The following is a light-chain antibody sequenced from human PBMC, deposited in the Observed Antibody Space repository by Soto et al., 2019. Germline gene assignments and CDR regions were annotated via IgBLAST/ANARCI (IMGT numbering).Light chain of an antibody. CDR2: GAS. Sequence: EIVLTQSPGTLSLSPGERATLSCRASQSVSSSYLAWYQQKPGQAPRLLIYGASSRATGIPDRFSGSGSGTDFTFTISRLEPEDFAVYYCQQYGSSRTFGPGTKVDIK. J-gene: IGKJ3*01. V-gene: IGKV3-20*01. CDR1: QSVSSSY. CDR3: QQYGSSRT.